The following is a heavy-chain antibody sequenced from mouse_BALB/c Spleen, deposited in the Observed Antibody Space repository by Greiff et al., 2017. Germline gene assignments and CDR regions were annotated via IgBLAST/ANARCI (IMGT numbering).Heavy chain of an antibody. D-gene: IGHD2-1*01. CDR3: TRRVYGKAWFAY. J-gene: IGHJ3*01. CDR2: IYPGNSDT. Sequence: EVQLQQSGTVLARPGASVKMSCKASGYSFTSYWMHWVKQRPGQGLEWIGAIYPGNSDTSYNQKFKGKAKLTAVTSASTAYTELSSLTNEDSAVYYCTRRVYGKAWFAYWGQGTLVTVSA. V-gene: IGHV1-5*01. CDR1: GYSFTSYW.